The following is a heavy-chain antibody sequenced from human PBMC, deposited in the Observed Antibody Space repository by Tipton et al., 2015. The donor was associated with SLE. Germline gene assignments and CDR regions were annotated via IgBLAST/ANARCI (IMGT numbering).Heavy chain of an antibody. CDR3: TSPGGILEYSSGWYAGYDAFDI. J-gene: IGHJ3*02. CDR1: GFTFGDYA. V-gene: IGHV3-49*03. CDR2: IRSKAYGGTT. Sequence: SLRLSCTASGFTFGDYAMSWFRQAPGKGLEWVGFIRSKAYGGTTEYAASVKGRFTISRDDSKSIAYLQMNSLKTEDTAVYYCTSPGGILEYSSGWYAGYDAFDIWGQGTMVTVSS. D-gene: IGHD6-19*01.